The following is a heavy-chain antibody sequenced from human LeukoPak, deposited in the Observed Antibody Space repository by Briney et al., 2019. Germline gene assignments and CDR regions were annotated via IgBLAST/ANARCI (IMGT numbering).Heavy chain of an antibody. CDR2: IIPLFRTA. CDR1: GGTLRSYA. V-gene: IGHV1-69*05. CDR3: ARGPLRYFDEYGDGAMDV. J-gene: IGHJ6*03. D-gene: IGHD3-9*01. Sequence: SVNVPYKACGGTLRSYAIIGVRQAAAKGLVGVVGIIPLFRTAHYAQMFQGRVTITTDESTSTAYMELSSLRSEDTAVYYCARGPLRYFDEYGDGAMDVWGKGTTVTVSS.